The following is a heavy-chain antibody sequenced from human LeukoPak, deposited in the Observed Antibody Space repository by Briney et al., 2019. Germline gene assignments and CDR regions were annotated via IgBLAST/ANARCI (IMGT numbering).Heavy chain of an antibody. J-gene: IGHJ3*02. CDR3: ARPGYLDAFDI. Sequence: LGESLKISCKASGYTFTSYWIGWVRQMPGKGLEWMGIIYPGDSDTRYSPSFQGQVTISVDKSFSTAYLQWSSLKASDTAMYYCARPGYLDAFDIWGQGTMVTVSS. CDR1: GYTFTSYW. V-gene: IGHV5-51*01. CDR2: IYPGDSDT. D-gene: IGHD6-13*01.